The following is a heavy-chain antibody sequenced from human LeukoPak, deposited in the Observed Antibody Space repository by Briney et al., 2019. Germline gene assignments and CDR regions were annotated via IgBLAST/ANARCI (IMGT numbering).Heavy chain of an antibody. CDR1: VGSISSSSYY. CDR3: ARQGYSPYYYYYYMDV. CDR2: IYYSGST. V-gene: IGHV4-39*01. J-gene: IGHJ6*03. Sequence: PSETLSLTCTVSVGSISSSSYYWGWIRQPPGNWLEWIGSIYYSGSTYYNPSHKSRVTISVDTSKNQCSLKLSSVTAADTAVYSCARQGYSPYYYYYYMDVWGKGTTVTVSS. D-gene: IGHD5-18*01.